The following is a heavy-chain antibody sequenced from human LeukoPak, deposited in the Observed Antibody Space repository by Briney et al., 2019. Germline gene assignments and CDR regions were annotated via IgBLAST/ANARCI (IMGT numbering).Heavy chain of an antibody. Sequence: SETLSLTCTVSGGSISSSSYYWGWIRQPPGKGLEWIGSIYYSGSTYYNPSLKSRVTISVDTSKNQFSLKLSSVTAADTAVYYCARHGIQLWLGPMDVWGKGTTVTISS. D-gene: IGHD5-18*01. CDR2: IYYSGST. J-gene: IGHJ6*04. CDR3: ARHGIQLWLGPMDV. V-gene: IGHV4-39*01. CDR1: GGSISSSSYY.